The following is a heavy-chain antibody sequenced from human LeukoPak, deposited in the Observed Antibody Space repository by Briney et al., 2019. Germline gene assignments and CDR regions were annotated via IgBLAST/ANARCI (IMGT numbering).Heavy chain of an antibody. J-gene: IGHJ4*02. Sequence: SVKVSCKASGGTFSSYAISWVRQGPGHGLEWMGGIIPIFGTANYAQKFQGRVTITADESTSTAYMELSSLRSEDTAVYYCAPYCSSTSCQLNGGQGTLVTVSS. V-gene: IGHV1-69*13. CDR2: IIPIFGTA. CDR1: GGTFSSYA. D-gene: IGHD2-2*01. CDR3: APYCSSTSCQLN.